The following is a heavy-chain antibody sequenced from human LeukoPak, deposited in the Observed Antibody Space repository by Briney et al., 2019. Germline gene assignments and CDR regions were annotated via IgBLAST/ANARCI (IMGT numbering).Heavy chain of an antibody. V-gene: IGHV3-48*01. Sequence: PGGSLRLSCVASEFTFTTYTMNWVRQAPGKGLEWVSYIGNGGHIIYYADSVKGRFTISRDDALNSLYLQLNRLRPEDTAVYYCARDLFQQALDYWGQGTLVTVSS. CDR1: EFTFTTYT. J-gene: IGHJ4*02. CDR3: ARDLFQQALDY. CDR2: IGNGGHII.